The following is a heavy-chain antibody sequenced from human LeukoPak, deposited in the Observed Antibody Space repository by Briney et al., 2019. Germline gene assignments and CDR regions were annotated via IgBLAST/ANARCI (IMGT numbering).Heavy chain of an antibody. CDR1: GFTFSDYY. CDR2: IRSSGTTI. J-gene: IGHJ4*02. V-gene: IGHV3-11*04. D-gene: IGHD6-19*01. Sequence: PGGSLRPSCVASGFTFSDYYMSWIRQAPGKGLEWVSYIRSSGTTIHYADSVKGRFTTSRDNAKNSLYLQMNSLRAEDTAVYYCARDRGAVTDVFDYWGQGTLVTVSS. CDR3: ARDRGAVTDVFDY.